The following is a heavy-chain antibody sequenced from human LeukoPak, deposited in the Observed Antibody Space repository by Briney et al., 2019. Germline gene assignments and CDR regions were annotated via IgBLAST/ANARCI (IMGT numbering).Heavy chain of an antibody. Sequence: GGSLSLSCAASGFTFSSYAMHWVRQAPGKGLEWVAVISYDGSNKYYADSVKGRFTISRDNSKNTLYLQMNSLRAEDTAVYYCARDPRNVAAAVADFDYWGQGTLVTVSS. CDR3: ARDPRNVAAAVADFDY. CDR2: ISYDGSNK. CDR1: GFTFSSYA. D-gene: IGHD6-13*01. J-gene: IGHJ4*02. V-gene: IGHV3-30-3*01.